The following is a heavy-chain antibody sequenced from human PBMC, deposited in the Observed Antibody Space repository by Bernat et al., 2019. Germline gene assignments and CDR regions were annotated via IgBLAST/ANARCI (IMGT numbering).Heavy chain of an antibody. J-gene: IGHJ6*02. CDR1: GFTFSSYW. CDR2: INSDGSST. CDR3: AGGDYGDYYYGMEV. Sequence: EVQLVESGGGLVQPGGSLRLSCAASGFTFSSYWMHWVRQAPGKGLVWVSRINSDGSSTSYADSVKGRFTISRDNAKNTLYLQMNSLRAEDTAVYYCAGGDYGDYYYGMEVWGQGTTVTVS. V-gene: IGHV3-74*01. D-gene: IGHD4-17*01.